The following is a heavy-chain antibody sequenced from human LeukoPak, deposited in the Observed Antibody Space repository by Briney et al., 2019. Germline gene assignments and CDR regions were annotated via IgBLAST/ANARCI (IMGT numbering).Heavy chain of an antibody. CDR1: GYSISSGYY. Sequence: SETLSLTCTVSGYSISSGYYWSWIRQPPGKGLEWIGHIVYSGSANYNPSLNSRVTISMDTSNNQFSLNLSSVTAADSAVYYCARKVVVAAREPYFDYWGQGTLVTVSS. D-gene: IGHD2-15*01. CDR3: ARKVVVAAREPYFDY. CDR2: IVYSGSA. V-gene: IGHV4-61*01. J-gene: IGHJ4*02.